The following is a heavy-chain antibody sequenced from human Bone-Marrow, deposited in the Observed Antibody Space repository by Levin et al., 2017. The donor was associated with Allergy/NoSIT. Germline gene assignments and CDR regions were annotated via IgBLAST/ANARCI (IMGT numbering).Heavy chain of an antibody. CDR1: GFTFSSSG. D-gene: IGHD3-22*01. CDR3: ARDAPVGGPYYYDSSGASYFDY. J-gene: IGHJ4*02. Sequence: LSLPCAASGFTFSSSGMHWVRQAPGKGLEWVAVIWYDGSNKYYADSVKGRFTISRDNSKNTLYLQMNSLRAEDTAVYYCARDAPVGGPYYYDSSGASYFDYWGQGTLVTVSS. CDR2: IWYDGSNK. V-gene: IGHV3-33*01.